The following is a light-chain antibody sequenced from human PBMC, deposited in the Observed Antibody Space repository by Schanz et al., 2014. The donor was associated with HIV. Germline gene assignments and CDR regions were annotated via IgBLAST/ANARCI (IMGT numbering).Light chain of an antibody. Sequence: QSVLTQPPSASGTPGQRVTISCSGSRSNFRSNPVNWSPHPPGTAPRLVIYNTFHRPSGVPDRFSGSQSGTSASLAISGLQSEDESDFFCATWDDSLDGWVFGGGTKLTVL. CDR3: ATWDDSLDGWV. V-gene: IGLV1-44*01. CDR2: NTF. J-gene: IGLJ3*02. CDR1: RSNFRSNP.